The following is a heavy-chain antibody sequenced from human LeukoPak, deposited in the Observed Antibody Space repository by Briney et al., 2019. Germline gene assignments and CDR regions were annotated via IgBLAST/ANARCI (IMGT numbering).Heavy chain of an antibody. Sequence: ASVTVSCKASGYTFTSYGISWVRQAPGRGLEWMGWISAYNGNTNYAQKLQGRVTMTTDTSTSTAYMELRSLRSDDTAVYFCARRNDFGGKLDYWGQGTLVTVSS. J-gene: IGHJ4*02. CDR1: GYTFTSYG. CDR2: ISAYNGNT. V-gene: IGHV1-18*01. D-gene: IGHD4-23*01. CDR3: ARRNDFGGKLDY.